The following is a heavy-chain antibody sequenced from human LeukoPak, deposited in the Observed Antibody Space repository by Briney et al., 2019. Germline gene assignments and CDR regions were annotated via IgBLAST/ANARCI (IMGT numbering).Heavy chain of an antibody. V-gene: IGHV3-48*02. CDR3: ARGIAGVAFDY. J-gene: IGHJ4*02. CDR2: ISSSGTTI. Sequence: QSGRSLRLSCAASGFTFSSYSMNWVRQAPGKGLEWVSYISSSGTTIYSADSVKGRFTISRDNAKNSVYLQMNSLRDEDTAVYYCARGIAGVAFDYWGQGTLVTVSS. D-gene: IGHD1-26*01. CDR1: GFTFSSYS.